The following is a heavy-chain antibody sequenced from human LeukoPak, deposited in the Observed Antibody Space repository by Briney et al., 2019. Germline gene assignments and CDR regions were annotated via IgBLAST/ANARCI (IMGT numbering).Heavy chain of an antibody. CDR3: ASSSEDYGSGSYREPDNWFDP. CDR2: IYTSGST. D-gene: IGHD3-10*01. J-gene: IGHJ5*02. CDR1: GGSISSYY. Sequence: SETLSLTCTVSGGSISSYYWSWIRQPAGKGLEWIGRIYTSGSTNYNPSLKSRVTMSVDTSKNQFSLKLSSVTAADTAVYYCASSSEDYGSGSYREPDNWFDPWGQGTLVTVSS. V-gene: IGHV4-4*07.